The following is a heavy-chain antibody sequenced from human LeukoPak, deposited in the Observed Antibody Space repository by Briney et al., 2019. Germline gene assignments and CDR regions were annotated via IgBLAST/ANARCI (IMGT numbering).Heavy chain of an antibody. D-gene: IGHD1-20*01. CDR1: GYSFTSYW. Sequence: GESLKISCKGSGYSFTSYWIGWVRQMPGKGLEWMGIIYPGDSDTRYSPSFQGQVTISADKSISTAYLQWSSLKASDTAMYYCARNLYNWNRSYYGMDVWGQGTTVTVSS. CDR3: ARNLYNWNRSYYGMDV. V-gene: IGHV5-51*01. J-gene: IGHJ6*02. CDR2: IYPGDSDT.